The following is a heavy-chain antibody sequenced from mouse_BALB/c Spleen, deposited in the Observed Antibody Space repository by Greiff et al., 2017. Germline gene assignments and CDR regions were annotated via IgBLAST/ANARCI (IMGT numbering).Heavy chain of an antibody. CDR3: ARICYGNGSLFDS. J-gene: IGHJ3*01. D-gene: IGHD1-1*01. CDR1: GFNIKDYY. V-gene: IGHV14-1*02. CDR2: IDPENGNT. Sequence: VQLQQSGAELVRPGALVKLSCKASGFNIKDYYMHWVKQRPEQGLEWIGWIDPENGNTIYDPKFQGKASITADTSSNTAYLQLSSLPTEDTAVYYCARICYGNGSLFDSWGQGTLVTVSA.